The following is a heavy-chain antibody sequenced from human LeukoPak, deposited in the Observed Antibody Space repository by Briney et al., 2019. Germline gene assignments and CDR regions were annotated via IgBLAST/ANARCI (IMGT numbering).Heavy chain of an antibody. CDR2: IYLGDSDT. CDR1: GYSFTNYW. D-gene: IGHD5-24*01. V-gene: IGHV5-51*01. Sequence: GESLKISCKASGYSFTNYWIAWVRHVPGKGLELMGLIYLGDSDTRYSPSFQGQVTISADKSIATAYLQWISLKASDTAMFYCARLSGDGFNSFDYWGQGTLLTVSS. J-gene: IGHJ4*02. CDR3: ARLSGDGFNSFDY.